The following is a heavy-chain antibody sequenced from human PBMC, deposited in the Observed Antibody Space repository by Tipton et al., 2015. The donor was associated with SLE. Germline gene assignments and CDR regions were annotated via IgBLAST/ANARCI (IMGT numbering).Heavy chain of an antibody. CDR3: ARVPPDWGGDYYMDV. Sequence: TLSLTCAVYGGSFSGYYWSWIRQSPGKGLEWIGYIYYSGSTYYNPSLKSRVTISVDTSKNQFSLKLSSVTAADTAVYYCARVPPDWGGDYYMDVWGKGTTVTVSS. V-gene: IGHV4-34*09. CDR1: GGSFSGYY. D-gene: IGHD7-27*01. CDR2: IYYSGST. J-gene: IGHJ6*03.